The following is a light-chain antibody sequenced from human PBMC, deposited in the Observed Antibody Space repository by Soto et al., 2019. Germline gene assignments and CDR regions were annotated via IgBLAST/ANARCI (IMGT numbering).Light chain of an antibody. Sequence: QSVLTQPASVSGSLGQSITISCTGTSTDVGGYNYVSWYQQYLGKAPKLLIYEVRNRPSGVSNRFSGSKSGNTASLTISGLQPEDEANYFCYSYRSTTTLVFGTGTKVTVL. CDR3: YSYRSTTTLV. CDR1: STDVGGYNY. J-gene: IGLJ1*01. V-gene: IGLV2-14*01. CDR2: EVR.